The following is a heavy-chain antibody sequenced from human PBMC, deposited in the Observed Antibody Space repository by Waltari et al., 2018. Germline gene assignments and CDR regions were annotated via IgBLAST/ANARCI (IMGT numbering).Heavy chain of an antibody. CDR3: AAGRQWYFDL. J-gene: IGHJ2*01. CDR2: ISGSGGSK. CDR1: GFTISSYA. Sequence: EVQLLESGGGLVQPGGSLRLSCAASGFTISSYAMSRVRQAPGKGLEWVSAISGSGGSKYYADSVKGRFTISRDYSKSTLYLQMHSLRAEDTAVYYCAAGRQWYFDLWGRGTLVTVSS. V-gene: IGHV3-23*01.